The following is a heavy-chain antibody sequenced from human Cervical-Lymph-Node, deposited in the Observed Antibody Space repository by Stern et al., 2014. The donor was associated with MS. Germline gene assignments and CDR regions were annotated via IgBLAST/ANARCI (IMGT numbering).Heavy chain of an antibody. CDR3: ARDYVDYAFDY. CDR1: GYSFTANW. V-gene: IGHV5-51*01. CDR2: IYPSDSAT. Sequence: EVQLVESGAEVKKPGESLKISCKGSGYSFTANWIAWVRQMPGKGLEWMAIIYPSDSATRSSPSFQGQVTISADKSISTAYLQCISLKASDTAMYYCARDYVDYAFDYWGQGTLVTVSS. J-gene: IGHJ4*02. D-gene: IGHD4-17*01.